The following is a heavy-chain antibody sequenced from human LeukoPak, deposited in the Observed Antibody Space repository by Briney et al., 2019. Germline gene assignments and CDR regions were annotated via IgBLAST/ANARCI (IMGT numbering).Heavy chain of an antibody. V-gene: IGHV5-51*01. Sequence: GESLKISCKGSGYSFTSYWIGWVRQMPGKGLEWMGIIYPGDSDTRYGPSFQGQVTISADKSISTAYLQWSSLKASDTAMYYCARRRGIAAAGPLWVDYWGQGTLVTVSS. J-gene: IGHJ4*02. CDR2: IYPGDSDT. CDR1: GYSFTSYW. CDR3: ARRRGIAAAGPLWVDY. D-gene: IGHD6-13*01.